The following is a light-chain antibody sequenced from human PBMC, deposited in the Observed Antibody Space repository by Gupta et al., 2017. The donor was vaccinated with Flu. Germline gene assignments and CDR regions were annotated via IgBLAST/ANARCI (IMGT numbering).Light chain of an antibody. Sequence: QSALTPPVSVSGSPGQSLTLSCTCTSSDVGSYNLVSWYQQHPGKAPKLMIYEVSNRPSGVSNRFSGSKSGNTASLTISGLQAEDEADYYCCSYAGSSTSYVVFGGGTKLTVL. J-gene: IGLJ2*01. V-gene: IGLV2-23*02. CDR2: EVS. CDR1: SSDVGSYNL. CDR3: CSYAGSSTSYVV.